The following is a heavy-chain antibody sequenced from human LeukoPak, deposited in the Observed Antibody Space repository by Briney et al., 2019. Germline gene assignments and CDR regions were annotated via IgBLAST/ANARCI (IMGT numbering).Heavy chain of an antibody. J-gene: IGHJ4*02. CDR3: ARDPWGSGSY. D-gene: IGHD1-26*01. CDR2: ISSSSSYI. Sequence: GGSLRLSCAASGFSLSGYSVNWVRQAPGKGLEWVSSISSSSSYIYYADSVKGRFTISRDNTNNSVYLQMSSLRAEDTAVYYCARDPWGSGSYWGQGTLVTVSS. CDR1: GFSLSGYS. V-gene: IGHV3-21*01.